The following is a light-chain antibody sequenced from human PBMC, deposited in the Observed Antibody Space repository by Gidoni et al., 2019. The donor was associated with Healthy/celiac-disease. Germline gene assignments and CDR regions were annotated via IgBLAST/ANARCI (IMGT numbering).Light chain of an antibody. Sequence: DIVMTQSPDSLAVSLGERATINCKSSQSVLYSSNNKNYLAWYQQKPGQPPKLLIYWASTRESGVPDRFSGGGSGTDFTLTISSLQAEDVAVYYCQQYYSTLIYTFGQGTKLEIK. J-gene: IGKJ2*01. CDR1: QSVLYSSNNKNY. CDR3: QQYYSTLIYT. CDR2: WAS. V-gene: IGKV4-1*01.